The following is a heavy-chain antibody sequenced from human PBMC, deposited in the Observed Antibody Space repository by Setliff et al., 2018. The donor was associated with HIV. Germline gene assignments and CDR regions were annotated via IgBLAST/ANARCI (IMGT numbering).Heavy chain of an antibody. CDR3: ARGESTTWDLAEYFQH. CDR1: GGSISSAGYY. J-gene: IGHJ1*01. Sequence: SETLSLTCTVSGGSISSAGYYWSWIRQHPGKGLEWIGYIYNTGSAYFNPSLKSRITISVDTSKNQFSLKLGFVTAADTAVYYCARGESTTWDLAEYFQHWGHGTLVTVSS. D-gene: IGHD2-2*01. CDR2: IYNTGSA. V-gene: IGHV4-31*03.